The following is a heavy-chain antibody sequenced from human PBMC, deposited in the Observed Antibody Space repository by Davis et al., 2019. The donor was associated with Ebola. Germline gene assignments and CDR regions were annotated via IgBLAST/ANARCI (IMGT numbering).Heavy chain of an antibody. CDR3: AKDTGSSSWYDYYGMDV. V-gene: IGHV3-21*04. CDR2: ISSSSSYI. CDR1: GFTFSSYS. J-gene: IGHJ6*02. D-gene: IGHD6-13*01. Sequence: GESLKISCAASGFTFSSYSMNWVRQAPGKGLEWVSSISSSSSYIYYADSVKGRFTISRDNAKNSLYLQMNSLRAEDTAVYYCAKDTGSSSWYDYYGMDVWGQGTTVTVSS.